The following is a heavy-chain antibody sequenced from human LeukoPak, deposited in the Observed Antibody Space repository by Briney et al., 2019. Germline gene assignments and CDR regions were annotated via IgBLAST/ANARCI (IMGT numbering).Heavy chain of an antibody. D-gene: IGHD6-13*01. CDR3: AKGLGSSWYYFDH. J-gene: IGHJ4*02. V-gene: IGHV3-23*01. CDR2: IGGSGGST. CDR1: GFTFSIYA. Sequence: PGGSPRLSCAASGFTFSIYAMSWVRQAPGKGLEWFSAIGGSGGSTYYADSVKGRFTISRDNSNNTLYLQMTNLRVEDTAVYYCAKGLGSSWYYFDHWGQGTLVTVSS.